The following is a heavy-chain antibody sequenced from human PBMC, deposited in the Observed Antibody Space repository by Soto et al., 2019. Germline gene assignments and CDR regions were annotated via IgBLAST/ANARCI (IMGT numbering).Heavy chain of an antibody. Sequence: QVQLQKSGPGLVKPSETLSLTCTVSGGSISSYYWSWIRQPPGKGLEWIGYIYYSGSTNYNPSLKSRVTISVDTSKNQFSLKLSTVTAEDTAVYYCARVWGGAFDIWGQGTMVTVSP. J-gene: IGHJ3*02. CDR1: GGSISSYY. V-gene: IGHV4-59*01. CDR3: ARVWGGAFDI. CDR2: IYYSGST. D-gene: IGHD3-10*01.